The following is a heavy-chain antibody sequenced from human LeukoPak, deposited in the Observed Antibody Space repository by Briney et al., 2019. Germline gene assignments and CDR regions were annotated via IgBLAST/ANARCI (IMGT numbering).Heavy chain of an antibody. J-gene: IGHJ6*03. V-gene: IGHV4-34*01. Sequence: SETLSLTCAVYGGSFSGYYWSWIRQPPGKGLEWIGEINHSGSTNYNPTLKSRVTISVDTSKNQFSLKLSSVTAADTAVYYCARKQYYDFWSGHLSYYMDVWGKGTTVTVSS. CDR1: GGSFSGYY. CDR3: ARKQYYDFWSGHLSYYMDV. D-gene: IGHD3-3*01. CDR2: INHSGST.